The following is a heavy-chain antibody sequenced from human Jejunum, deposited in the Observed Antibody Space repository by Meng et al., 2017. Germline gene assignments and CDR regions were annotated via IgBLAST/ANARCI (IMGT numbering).Heavy chain of an antibody. Sequence: SESLSLSCTVSGYSISRGYYWGWLRPSPGKGLEWFGISYPTGDTYYNPSLKSRVTISLDTSKNHFPLKLTSVTAADTAVYYCARTSASWYFIDYWGQGTLVTVSS. V-gene: IGHV4-38-2*02. CDR2: SYPTGDT. CDR1: GYSISRGYY. CDR3: ARTSASWYFIDY. J-gene: IGHJ4*02. D-gene: IGHD6-13*01.